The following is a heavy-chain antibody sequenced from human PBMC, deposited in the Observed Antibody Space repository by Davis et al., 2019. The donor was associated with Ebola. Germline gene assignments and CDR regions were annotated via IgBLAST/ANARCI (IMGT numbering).Heavy chain of an antibody. CDR3: ARGGIAAAGTDY. Sequence: GESLKISCAASGFTFSSYSMNWVRQAPGKGLEWVSSISSSSSYIYYADSVKGRFTISRDNAKNSLYLQMNSLRAEDTAVYYCARGGIAAAGTDYWGQGTLVIVSS. CDR1: GFTFSSYS. D-gene: IGHD6-13*01. CDR2: ISSSSSYI. V-gene: IGHV3-21*01. J-gene: IGHJ4*02.